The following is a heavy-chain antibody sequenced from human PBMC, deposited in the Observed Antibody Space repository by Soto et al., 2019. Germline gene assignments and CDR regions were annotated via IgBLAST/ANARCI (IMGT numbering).Heavy chain of an antibody. D-gene: IGHD6-19*01. Sequence: GGSLRLSCAASGFTVSSNYMSWVRQAPGKGLEWVSVIYSGGSTYYADSVKGRFTISRHNSKNTLYLQMNSLRAEDTAVYYCARFPIPGIAVAGTDFDYWGQGTLVTVSS. J-gene: IGHJ4*02. CDR3: ARFPIPGIAVAGTDFDY. CDR2: IYSGGST. V-gene: IGHV3-53*04. CDR1: GFTVSSNY.